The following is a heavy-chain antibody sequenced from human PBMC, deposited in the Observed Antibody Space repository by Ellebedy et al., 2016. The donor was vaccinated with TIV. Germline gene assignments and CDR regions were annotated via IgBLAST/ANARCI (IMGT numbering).Heavy chain of an antibody. Sequence: GESLKISCAASGFIFRNYNMNWVRQAPGKGLEWVSYISSYSTTRDYADSVKGRFTISRDNAKNSLYLQMNSLRTEDTAVYYCAREKGITIFGVGAPNDYWGQGTLVTVSS. J-gene: IGHJ4*02. V-gene: IGHV3-48*01. D-gene: IGHD3-3*01. CDR1: GFIFRNYN. CDR3: AREKGITIFGVGAPNDY. CDR2: ISSYSTTR.